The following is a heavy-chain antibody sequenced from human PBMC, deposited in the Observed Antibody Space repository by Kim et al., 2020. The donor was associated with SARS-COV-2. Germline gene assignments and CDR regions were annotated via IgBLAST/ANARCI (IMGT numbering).Heavy chain of an antibody. CDR1: GGTSSTYA. CDR3: GRAVAAGTKHYYYMDV. J-gene: IGHJ6*03. V-gene: IGHV1-69*04. CDR2: IIPVVGIT. D-gene: IGHD2-15*01. Sequence: SVKVSCEASGGTSSTYAITWVRQAPGQGLEWMGRIIPVVGITNYAQNFQGRVTITADKSTGTVYMELSSLRSEDTAVYYCGRAVAAGTKHYYYMDVWG.